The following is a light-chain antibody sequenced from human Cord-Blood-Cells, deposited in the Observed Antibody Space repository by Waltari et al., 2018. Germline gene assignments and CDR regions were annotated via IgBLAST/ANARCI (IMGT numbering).Light chain of an antibody. CDR3: QQYGSSRTWT. J-gene: IGKJ1*01. Sequence: EIVLTQSRGTLSLSTGERATLSCRASQSVSSSYLAWYQQKPGQAPRLLIYGASSRATGIPGRFSGSGSGTDFTLTISRLEPEDFAVYYCQQYGSSRTWTFGQGTKVEIK. CDR1: QSVSSSY. V-gene: IGKV3-20*01. CDR2: GAS.